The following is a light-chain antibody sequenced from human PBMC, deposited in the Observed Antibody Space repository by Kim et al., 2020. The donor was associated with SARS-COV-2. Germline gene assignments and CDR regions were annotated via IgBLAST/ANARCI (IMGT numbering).Light chain of an antibody. CDR1: SSNIGSNT. J-gene: IGLJ2*01. Sequence: QSVLTQPPSASGTPGQRVTISCSGGSSNIGSNTVNWYQQLPGTAPKLLIYTNNQRPSGVPDRFSGSKSGTSASLAISGLHSEDEADYYCAAWDDSLNGPLLGGGTKLTVL. CDR2: TNN. V-gene: IGLV1-44*01. CDR3: AAWDDSLNGPL.